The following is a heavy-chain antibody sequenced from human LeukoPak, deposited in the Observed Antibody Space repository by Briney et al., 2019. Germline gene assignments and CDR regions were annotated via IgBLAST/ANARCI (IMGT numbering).Heavy chain of an antibody. V-gene: IGHV3-33*01. CDR3: ARSTLRDSSGLDY. D-gene: IGHD3-22*01. CDR2: IWYDGSNK. Sequence: GGSLRLSCAASGFTFSNYGMHWVRQAPGKGLEWVAVIWYDGSNKYYGDSVKGRFTISRDNSKNTLYLQMNSLRAEDTAVYYCARSTLRDSSGLDYWGQGTLVTVSS. J-gene: IGHJ4*02. CDR1: GFTFSNYG.